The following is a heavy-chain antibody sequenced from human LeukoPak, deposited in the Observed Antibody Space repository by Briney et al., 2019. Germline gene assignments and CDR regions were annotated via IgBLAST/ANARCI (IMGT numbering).Heavy chain of an antibody. J-gene: IGHJ6*02. V-gene: IGHV4-34*01. D-gene: IGHD6-19*01. CDR2: INHSGST. Sequence: SETLSLTCAVYGGSFSGYYWSWIRQPPGKGLEWIGEINHSGSTNYNPSLKSRVTISVDTSKNQFSLKLSSVTAADTAVYYCAKDRVAVAGTGMDVWGQGTTVTVSS. CDR3: AKDRVAVAGTGMDV. CDR1: GGSFSGYY.